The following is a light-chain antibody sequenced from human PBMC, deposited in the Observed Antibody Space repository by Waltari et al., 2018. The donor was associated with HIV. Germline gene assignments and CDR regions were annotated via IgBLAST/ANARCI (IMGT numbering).Light chain of an antibody. CDR1: QDISNS. Sequence: DIQMTQSPSSPSASVGARVPITCQASQDISNSLNWYHQRPGNAPKLLIYDVFNLETGVPARFSGRGSGTRFTLTINNVQPEDVGTYYCQQYVDVPYTFGQGTKLEIK. CDR2: DVF. V-gene: IGKV1-33*01. J-gene: IGKJ2*01. CDR3: QQYVDVPYT.